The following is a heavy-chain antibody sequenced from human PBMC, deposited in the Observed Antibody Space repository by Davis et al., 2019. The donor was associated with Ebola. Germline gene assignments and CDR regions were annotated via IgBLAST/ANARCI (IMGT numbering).Heavy chain of an antibody. J-gene: IGHJ5*02. V-gene: IGHV3-33*01. D-gene: IGHD3-22*01. CDR2: IWYDGSNE. CDR3: ARDHYDSSAHNWFDP. Sequence: PGGSLRLSCAASGLTFSSYGMHWVRQAPGKGLEWVALIWYDGSNENYADSVKGRFTISRDNSKNTLYLQMNSLRAEDTAVYYCARDHYDSSAHNWFDPWGQGTLVTVSS. CDR1: GLTFSSYG.